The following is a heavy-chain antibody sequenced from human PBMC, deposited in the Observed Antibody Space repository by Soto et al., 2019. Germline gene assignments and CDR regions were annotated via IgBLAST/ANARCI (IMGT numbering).Heavy chain of an antibody. CDR2: IDPSDSYT. CDR3: ARHCSSTSCYIHNWFET. J-gene: IGHJ5*02. Sequence: GESLKISCKGSGYSFTSYWISWVRQMPGKGLEWMGRIDPSDSYTNYSPSFQGHVTISADKSISTAYLQWSSLKASDTAMYYCARHCSSTSCYIHNWFETWGQGNLVAVSS. V-gene: IGHV5-10-1*01. CDR1: GYSFTSYW. D-gene: IGHD2-2*02.